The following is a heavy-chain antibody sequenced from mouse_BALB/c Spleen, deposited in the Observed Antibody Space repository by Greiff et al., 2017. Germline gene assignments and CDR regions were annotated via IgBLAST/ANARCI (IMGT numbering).Heavy chain of an antibody. CDR2: IDPENGNT. Sequence: VQLQQSGAELVRPGALVKLSCKASGFNIKDYYMHWVKQRPEQGLEWIGWIDPENGNTIYDPKFQGKASITADTSSNTAYLQLSSLTSEDTAVYYCDRRGGYDAWFAYWGQGTLVTVSA. CDR1: GFNIKDYY. D-gene: IGHD2-2*01. V-gene: IGHV14-1*02. CDR3: DRRGGYDAWFAY. J-gene: IGHJ3*01.